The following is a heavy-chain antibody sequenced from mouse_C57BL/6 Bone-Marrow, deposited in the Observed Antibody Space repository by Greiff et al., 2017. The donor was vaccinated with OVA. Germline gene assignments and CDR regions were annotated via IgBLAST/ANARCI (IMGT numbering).Heavy chain of an antibody. Sequence: EVKLVESGGGLVQPGGSLKLSCAASGFTFSDYYMYWVRQTPEKRLEWVAYISNGGGSTYYPDTVKGRSTISRDNAKQTLYLQMCRMKSEDAALYYCARRGNSNYSAMDYWGQGTSVTVSS. CDR3: ARRGNSNYSAMDY. D-gene: IGHD2-5*01. J-gene: IGHJ4*01. CDR2: ISNGGGST. CDR1: GFTFSDYY. V-gene: IGHV5-12*01.